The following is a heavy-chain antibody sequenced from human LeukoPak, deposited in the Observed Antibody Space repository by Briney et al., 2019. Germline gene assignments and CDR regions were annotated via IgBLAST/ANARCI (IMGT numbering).Heavy chain of an antibody. CDR1: GFTFSSYG. CDR2: IWYDGSNK. J-gene: IGHJ5*02. Sequence: PGGSLRLSCAASGFTFSSYGMRWVRQAPGKGLEWVAVIWYDGSNKYYADSVKGRFTISRDNSKNTLYLQMNSLRAEDAAVYYCARDRGYYDSSGYYSGWFDPWGQGTLVTVSS. CDR3: ARDRGYYDSSGYYSGWFDP. D-gene: IGHD3-22*01. V-gene: IGHV3-33*01.